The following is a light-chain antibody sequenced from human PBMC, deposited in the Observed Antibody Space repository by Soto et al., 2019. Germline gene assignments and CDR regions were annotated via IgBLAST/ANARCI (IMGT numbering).Light chain of an antibody. CDR2: EVT. CDR1: SIDIGKYDR. J-gene: IGLJ1*01. Sequence: PGQSVTISCTVTSIDIGKYDRVSWYQLPPGKAPKLIIYEVTNRPSGVPARFSGSKSGNTASLTISGLQAEDEADYYCSSYISTSRYVFGAGTKVTVL. V-gene: IGLV2-18*02. CDR3: SSYISTSRYV.